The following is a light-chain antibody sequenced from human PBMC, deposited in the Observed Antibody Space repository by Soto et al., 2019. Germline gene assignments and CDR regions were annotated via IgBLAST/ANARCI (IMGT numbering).Light chain of an antibody. CDR2: DAY. CDR3: QHFGT. J-gene: IGKJ4*01. V-gene: IGKV1-33*01. CDR1: QDLSNY. Sequence: DIQMTQSPSSLSASVGDRVTITCQASQDLSNYLNWYQQKPGQAPQLLLYDAYNLETGVPSRFSVSGSETDFTVTISSLQPEDIATDYYQHFGTFGGGTKVEIK.